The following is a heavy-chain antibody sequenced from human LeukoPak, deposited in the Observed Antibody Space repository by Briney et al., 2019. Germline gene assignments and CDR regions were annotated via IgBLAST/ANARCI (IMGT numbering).Heavy chain of an antibody. V-gene: IGHV4-34*01. CDR2: INHSGST. CDR1: GGSFSGYY. J-gene: IGHJ4*02. D-gene: IGHD3-3*02. CDR3: ARDSIMPVTYRPDYFDY. Sequence: SETLSLTCAVYGGSFSGYYWSWIRQPPGKGLEWIGEINHSGSTNYNPSLKSRVTISVDTSKNQFSLKLSSVIAADTAVYYCARDSIMPVTYRPDYFDYWGQGTLVTVSS.